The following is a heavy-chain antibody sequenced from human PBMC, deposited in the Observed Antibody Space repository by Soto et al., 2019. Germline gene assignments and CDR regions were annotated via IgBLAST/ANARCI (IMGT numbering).Heavy chain of an antibody. CDR2: INAGNGNT. Sequence: ASVKVSCKASGYTFTSYAIHWVRQAPGQRLEWMGWINAGNGNTKYSQKFQGRVIITRDTSAGTAYMELRSLRSEDTAVYYCATPIVAFYWGQGTLVTVSS. CDR1: GYTFTSYA. J-gene: IGHJ4*02. CDR3: ATPIVAFY. D-gene: IGHD5-12*01. V-gene: IGHV1-3*01.